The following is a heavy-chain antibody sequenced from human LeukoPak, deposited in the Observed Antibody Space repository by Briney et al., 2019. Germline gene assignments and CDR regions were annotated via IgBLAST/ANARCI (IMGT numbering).Heavy chain of an antibody. CDR3: AREGELYDILTGYYKGCFDY. V-gene: IGHV1-18*01. J-gene: IGHJ4*02. D-gene: IGHD3-9*01. Sequence: GASVKVSCKASGYTFTSYGISWVRQAPGQGLEWMGWISAYNGNTNYAQKLQGRVTMTTDTSTSTAYMELRSLRSDDTAVYYCAREGELYDILTGYYKGCFDYWGQGTLVTVSS. CDR2: ISAYNGNT. CDR1: GYTFTSYG.